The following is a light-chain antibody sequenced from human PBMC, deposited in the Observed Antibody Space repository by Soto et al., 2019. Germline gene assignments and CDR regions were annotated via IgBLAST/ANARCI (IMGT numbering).Light chain of an antibody. J-gene: IGKJ2*01. CDR3: QQYGSSPYT. Sequence: EIVLTQSPGTLSLSPGERATLSCRASQSVSSSYLAWYQQKLGQIPRLLIYGASSRATGIPDRISGSGSGTDFTLTISRLEPEDFAVYYCQQYGSSPYTFGQGTKPEIK. V-gene: IGKV3-20*01. CDR2: GAS. CDR1: QSVSSSY.